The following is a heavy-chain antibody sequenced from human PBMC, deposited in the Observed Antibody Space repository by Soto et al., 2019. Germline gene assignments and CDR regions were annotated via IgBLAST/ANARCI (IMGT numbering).Heavy chain of an antibody. D-gene: IGHD3-22*01. Sequence: SETLSLTCTVSGGSISSYYWSWIQQPPGKGLEWIGSIYHGGSTYYNPSLNSRVTLSIDMTNNHVSLILNSVTAADTAVYYCARVGPWVPYYYDSSPYTFENWFDPWGQGTLVTVSS. CDR2: IYHGGST. V-gene: IGHV4-59*08. J-gene: IGHJ5*02. CDR1: GGSISSYY. CDR3: ARVGPWVPYYYDSSPYTFENWFDP.